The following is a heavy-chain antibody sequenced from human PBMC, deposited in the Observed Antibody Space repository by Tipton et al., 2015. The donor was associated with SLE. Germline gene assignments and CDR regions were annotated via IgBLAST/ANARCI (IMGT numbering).Heavy chain of an antibody. CDR3: ARGVLTYDFWSGYYMDV. J-gene: IGHJ6*03. CDR1: GYNFTRYG. Sequence: QLVQSGAEVKKPGASVKVSCKASGYNFTRYGVSWVRQAPGQGLKWMGWISGYNGNTEYAQKFQGRVTMTTDTSTSTAYMELRTLRSDDTAVYYCARGVLTYDFWSGYYMDVWGKGTTVTVSS. V-gene: IGHV1-18*01. CDR2: ISGYNGNT. D-gene: IGHD3-3*01.